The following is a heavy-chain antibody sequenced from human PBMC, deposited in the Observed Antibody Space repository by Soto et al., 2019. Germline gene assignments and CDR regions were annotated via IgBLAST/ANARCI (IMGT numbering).Heavy chain of an antibody. D-gene: IGHD3-3*01. CDR3: ARDGGTLGFDY. Sequence: PVGSLRLSCAASGVSFSTSWMTWVRQAPGKGLEWVATIMPDGSEKYYVDSVKGRFTISRDNAKNSLFLQMNSLRGDDTAVYYCARDGGTLGFDYWGKGTLVTVSS. CDR2: IMPDGSEK. J-gene: IGHJ4*02. V-gene: IGHV3-7*01. CDR1: GVSFSTSW.